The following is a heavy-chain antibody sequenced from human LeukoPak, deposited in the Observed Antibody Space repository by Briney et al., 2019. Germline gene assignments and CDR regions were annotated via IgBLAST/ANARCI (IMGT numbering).Heavy chain of an antibody. CDR3: AREMCGSTSCYWEPLSYGMDV. J-gene: IGHJ6*04. D-gene: IGHD2-2*01. CDR2: ISAYNGNT. Sequence: ASVKVSCKASGYTFASYGISWVRQAPGQGLEWMGWISAYNGNTNYAQKLQGRVTMTTDTSTSTAYMELRGLRSDDTAVYYCAREMCGSTSCYWEPLSYGMDVWGKGTTVTVSS. V-gene: IGHV1-18*04. CDR1: GYTFASYG.